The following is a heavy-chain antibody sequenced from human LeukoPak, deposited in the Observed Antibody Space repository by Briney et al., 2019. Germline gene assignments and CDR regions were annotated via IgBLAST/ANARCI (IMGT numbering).Heavy chain of an antibody. Sequence: GESLKISCEGSGYSFTSYWIGWVRPMPGKGLEWMGIIYPGDSDTRYSPSFQGQVSISADKSISTAYLQWSSLQASATAMYYCARRVGSGWADAFDIWGQGTMVTVSS. CDR1: GYSFTSYW. V-gene: IGHV5-51*01. D-gene: IGHD6-19*01. CDR3: ARRVGSGWADAFDI. J-gene: IGHJ3*02. CDR2: IYPGDSDT.